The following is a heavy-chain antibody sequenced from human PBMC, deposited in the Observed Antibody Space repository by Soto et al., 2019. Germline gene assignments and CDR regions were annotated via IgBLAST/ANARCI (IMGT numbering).Heavy chain of an antibody. CDR1: GFTFSSYW. V-gene: IGHV3-74*01. CDR3: VRTSLVVAAATREDY. J-gene: IGHJ4*02. D-gene: IGHD2-15*01. CDR2: INSDGSIT. Sequence: EVQLVESGGGLVQPGGSLRLSCAASGFTFSSYWMHWVRQAPGKGLVWVSRINSDGSITSYADSVKGRFTISRDNAKNTLYLQMNSLRAEDTAVYYCVRTSLVVAAATREDYWGQGPLVTVSS.